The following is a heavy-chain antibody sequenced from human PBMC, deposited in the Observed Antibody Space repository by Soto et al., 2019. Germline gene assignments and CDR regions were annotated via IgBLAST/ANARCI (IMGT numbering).Heavy chain of an antibody. CDR3: ARQLDSSSWYPFGY. D-gene: IGHD6-13*01. CDR2: IDPSDSYT. V-gene: IGHV5-10-1*01. Sequence: EPLKISCKGSGYSFTSYWITWVRQMPGKGLEWMGRIDPSDSYTNYSPSFQGHVTISADKSISTAYLQWSSLKASDTAMYYCARQLDSSSWYPFGYWGQGTLVTVSS. CDR1: GYSFTSYW. J-gene: IGHJ4*02.